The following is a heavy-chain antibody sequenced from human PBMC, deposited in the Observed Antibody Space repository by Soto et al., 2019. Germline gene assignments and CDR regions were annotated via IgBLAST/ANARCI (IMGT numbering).Heavy chain of an antibody. D-gene: IGHD5-12*01. Sequence: QITLKESGPTLVKPTQTLTLTCTFSGFSLNTRGMGVGWIRQPPGKALEWLALIFWDDDKRYTPSLKSRLTITXXTPKNKVVLTLTNMDPVDTATYYCTLSSAYSYADYWGQGTLVTVSS. J-gene: IGHJ4*02. CDR1: GFSLNTRGMG. CDR2: IFWDDDK. CDR3: TLSSAYSYADY. V-gene: IGHV2-5*02.